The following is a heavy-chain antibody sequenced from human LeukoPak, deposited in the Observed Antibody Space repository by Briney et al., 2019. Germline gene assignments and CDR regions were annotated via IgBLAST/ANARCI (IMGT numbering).Heavy chain of an antibody. CDR2: IYYSGST. J-gene: IGHJ4*02. CDR1: GGSISSSSYY. Sequence: SETLSLTCTVSGGSISSSSYYWGWFRQPRGKGLEWIGSIYYSGSTYYNPSLKSRVTISVDTSKNQFSLKLSSVTAADTAVYYCARRRGIPSDFDYWGQGTLVTVSS. D-gene: IGHD3-10*01. V-gene: IGHV4-39*01. CDR3: ARRRGIPSDFDY.